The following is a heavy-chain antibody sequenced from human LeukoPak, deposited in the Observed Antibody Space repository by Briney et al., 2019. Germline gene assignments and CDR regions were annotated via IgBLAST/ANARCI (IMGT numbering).Heavy chain of an antibody. D-gene: IGHD1-26*01. J-gene: IGHJ3*02. Sequence: GGSLRLSCAASGFTFSSYGMSWVRQAPGKGLEWASAISGSGGSTYYADSVKGRFTISRDNSKNTLYLQMNSLRAEDTAVYYCAKAVGATLGAFDIWGQGTMVTVSS. V-gene: IGHV3-23*01. CDR2: ISGSGGST. CDR1: GFTFSSYG. CDR3: AKAVGATLGAFDI.